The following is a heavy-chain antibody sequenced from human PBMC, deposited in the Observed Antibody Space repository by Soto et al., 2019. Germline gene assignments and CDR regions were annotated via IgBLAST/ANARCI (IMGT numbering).Heavy chain of an antibody. CDR2: INPSGGST. CDR3: ARDGYCGGDCYFAY. V-gene: IGHV1-46*01. Sequence: ASVKVYCKASGYSFTSDYMHWVRQALGQGLEWIGIINPSGGSTSYAQKFQGRVTMTRDTSTSTVYMELSSLRSEDTAVYYCARDGYCGGDCYFAYWGQGTPVTVSS. D-gene: IGHD2-21*02. J-gene: IGHJ4*02. CDR1: GYSFTSDY.